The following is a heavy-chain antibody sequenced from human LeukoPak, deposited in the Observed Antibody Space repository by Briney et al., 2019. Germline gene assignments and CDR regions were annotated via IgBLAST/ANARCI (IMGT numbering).Heavy chain of an antibody. CDR2: INSYSNTI. V-gene: IGHV3-11*01. D-gene: IGHD2-15*01. CDR3: ARDLCSGGRCKHDY. J-gene: IGHJ4*02. Sequence: PGRSLRLSCAASGFTFSDYYMSWIRQAPGKGLEWISFINSYSNTIYYADSVKGRFTISRDNAKNSLYLQMNSLRAEDTAVYYCARDLCSGGRCKHDYWSQGTLVTVSS. CDR1: GFTFSDYY.